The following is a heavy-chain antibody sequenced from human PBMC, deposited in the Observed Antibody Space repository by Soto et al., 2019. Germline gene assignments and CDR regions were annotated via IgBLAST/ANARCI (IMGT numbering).Heavy chain of an antibody. V-gene: IGHV4-59*08. CDR2: IYYSGST. D-gene: IGHD3-10*01. J-gene: IGHJ6*03. CDR3: ARRTTVRGATYYMDV. Sequence: QVQLQESGPGLVKPSETLSLTCTVSGGSISSYYWSWIRQPPGKGLEWIGYIYYSGSTNYNPSLKSRVTISVDTSKNQFSLKLSSVTAADTAVYYCARRTTVRGATYYMDVWGKGTTVTVSS. CDR1: GGSISSYY.